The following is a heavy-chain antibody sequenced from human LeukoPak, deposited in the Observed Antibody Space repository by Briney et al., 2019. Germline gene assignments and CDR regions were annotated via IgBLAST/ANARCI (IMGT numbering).Heavy chain of an antibody. CDR2: ISGSGGST. CDR3: ARRGGGRDYYYMDV. D-gene: IGHD3-16*01. V-gene: IGHV3-23*01. Sequence: GGSLRLSCAASGFTFSSYAMSWVRQAPGKGLEWVSAISGSGGSTYYADSVKGRFTISRDNSKNTLYLQMNSLRAEDTAVYYCARRGGGRDYYYMDVWGKGTTVTVSS. CDR1: GFTFSSYA. J-gene: IGHJ6*03.